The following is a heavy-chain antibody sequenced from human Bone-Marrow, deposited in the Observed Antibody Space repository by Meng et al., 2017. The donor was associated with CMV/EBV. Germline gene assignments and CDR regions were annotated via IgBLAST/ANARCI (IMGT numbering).Heavy chain of an antibody. D-gene: IGHD5-12*01. CDR1: GGTFSSYT. CDR3: ARVQPVLLQAVATEGGAFDI. V-gene: IGHV1-69*02. J-gene: IGHJ3*02. CDR2: IIPILGIA. Sequence: SVKVSCKASGGTFSSYTISWVRQAPGQGLEWMGRIIPILGIANYAQKLQGRVTITADKSTSTASMELSRLRSEDTAVYYCARVQPVLLQAVATEGGAFDIWGQGTMVTVSS.